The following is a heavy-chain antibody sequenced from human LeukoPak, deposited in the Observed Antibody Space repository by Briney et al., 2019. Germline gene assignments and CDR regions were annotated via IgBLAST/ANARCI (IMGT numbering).Heavy chain of an antibody. D-gene: IGHD2-15*01. CDR2: IYYSGTT. V-gene: IGHV4-31*03. J-gene: IGHJ3*02. CDR1: GGSIRSDGDY. CDR3: ARYRDSGGRLAFDI. Sequence: SETLSLTCTVPGGSIRSDGDYWTWIRQHPGKGLEWIGYIYYSGTTYYNPSLESRVTLSVDTSKNQFSLRLSSVTAADTAVYYCARYRDSGGRLAFDIWGQGTMATVSS.